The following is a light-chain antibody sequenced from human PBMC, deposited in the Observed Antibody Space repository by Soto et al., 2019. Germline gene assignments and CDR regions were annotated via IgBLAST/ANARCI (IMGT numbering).Light chain of an antibody. Sequence: QSALTQPPSAPGSPGQSVSITCTCTSVDITDNKYVSWFQQHPGKAPKLLIYEINKRPSGVPHRFSGSKSGNTASLTVSGLQPDDEADYYCNSYVGSNNDTFGTGTKV. V-gene: IGLV2-8*01. CDR2: EIN. CDR3: NSYVGSNNDT. CDR1: SVDITDNKY. J-gene: IGLJ1*01.